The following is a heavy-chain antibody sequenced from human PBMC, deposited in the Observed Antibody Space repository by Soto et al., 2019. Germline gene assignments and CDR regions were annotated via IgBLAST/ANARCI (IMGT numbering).Heavy chain of an antibody. Sequence: PGGSLRLSCAASGFTFSSYAMHWVRQAPGKRLEWVAVISYDGSNKYYADSVKGRFTISRDNSKNTLYLQMNSLRAEDTAVYYCARVGVNCSSTSCLYLRYYYYGMDVWGQGTTVTVSS. V-gene: IGHV3-30-3*01. CDR1: GFTFSSYA. D-gene: IGHD2-2*01. CDR3: ARVGVNCSSTSCLYLRYYYYGMDV. J-gene: IGHJ6*02. CDR2: ISYDGSNK.